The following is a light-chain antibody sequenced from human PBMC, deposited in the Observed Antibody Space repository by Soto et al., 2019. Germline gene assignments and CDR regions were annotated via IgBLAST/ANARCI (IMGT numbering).Light chain of an antibody. CDR3: QQYGTSEII. Sequence: DIVLTQSPATLSLSPGQRATLSCRASQNFSNYVAWYQQKPGRAPRLLIYDASKRATGIPSRFSGSASGTDFTLTISGLEPEDFAVFFCQQYGTSEIIFGQGTRLEIK. V-gene: IGKV3-11*01. CDR2: DAS. J-gene: IGKJ5*01. CDR1: QNFSNY.